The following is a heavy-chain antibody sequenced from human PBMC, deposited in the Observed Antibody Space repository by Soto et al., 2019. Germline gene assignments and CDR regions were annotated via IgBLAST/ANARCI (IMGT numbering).Heavy chain of an antibody. Sequence: ASVKVSCKASGYTFTGYYMHWVRQAPGQGLEWMGWISPNSGGTNYAQKFQGRVTMTRDTSTSTVYMELSSLRSEDTAVYYCARDLGGSSWYLGILDYWGQGTLVTVSS. D-gene: IGHD6-13*01. J-gene: IGHJ4*02. CDR2: ISPNSGGT. CDR3: ARDLGGSSWYLGILDY. CDR1: GYTFTGYY. V-gene: IGHV1-2*02.